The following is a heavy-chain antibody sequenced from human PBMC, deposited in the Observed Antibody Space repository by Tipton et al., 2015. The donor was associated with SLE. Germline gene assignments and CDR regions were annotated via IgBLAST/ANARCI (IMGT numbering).Heavy chain of an antibody. V-gene: IGHV4-4*07. Sequence: TLSLTCTVSGGSISSYYWSWIRQPAGKGLEWIGRIYTSGSTNYNPSLKRRVTMSVDTSKNQFSLKLSSVTAADTAVYYCARVPLGPDSAFDIWGQGTMVTVSS. CDR1: GGSISSYY. J-gene: IGHJ3*02. D-gene: IGHD7-27*01. CDR3: ARVPLGPDSAFDI. CDR2: IYTSGST.